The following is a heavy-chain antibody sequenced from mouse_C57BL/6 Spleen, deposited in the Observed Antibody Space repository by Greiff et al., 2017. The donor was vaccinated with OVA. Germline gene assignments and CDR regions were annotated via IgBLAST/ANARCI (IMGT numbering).Heavy chain of an antibody. CDR2: IHPNSGST. D-gene: IGHD1-1*01. J-gene: IGHJ4*01. V-gene: IGHV1-64*01. Sequence: QVQLQQPGAELVKPGASVKLSCKASGYTFTSYWMHWVKQRPGQGLEWIGMIHPNSGSTNYNEKFKSKATLTVDKSSSTAYMQLSSLTSEDSAVYCCARSPTYGSAMDYWGQGTSVTVSS. CDR3: ARSPTYGSAMDY. CDR1: GYTFTSYW.